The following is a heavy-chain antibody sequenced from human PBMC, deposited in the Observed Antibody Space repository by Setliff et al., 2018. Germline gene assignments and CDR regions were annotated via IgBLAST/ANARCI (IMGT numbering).Heavy chain of an antibody. J-gene: IGHJ6*03. Sequence: ASVKVSCKASGYTFTGYYMHWVRQAPGQGLEWMGRINPNSGGTNYAQKFQGRVTMTRDTSISTAYMELSRLSSVIAADTAVYYCARDLYSSSSGGFYYYYYYMDVWGKGTTVTVSS. CDR3: ARDLYSSSSGGFYYYYYYMDV. CDR1: GYTFTGYY. D-gene: IGHD6-6*01. V-gene: IGHV1-2*06. CDR2: INPNSGGT.